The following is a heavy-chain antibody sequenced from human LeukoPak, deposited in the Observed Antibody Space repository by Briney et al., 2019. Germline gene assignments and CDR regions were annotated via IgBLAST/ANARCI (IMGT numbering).Heavy chain of an antibody. Sequence: SETLSLTCTVSGGSISSGGYYWSWIRQHPGKGLEWIGYIYYSGSTYYNPSLKSRVTISVDTSKNQFSLKLCSVTAADTAVYYCARDRGGRYGPYYFDYWGQGTLVTVSS. CDR3: ARDRGGRYGPYYFDY. CDR2: IYYSGST. D-gene: IGHD6-19*01. V-gene: IGHV4-31*03. J-gene: IGHJ4*02. CDR1: GGSISSGGYY.